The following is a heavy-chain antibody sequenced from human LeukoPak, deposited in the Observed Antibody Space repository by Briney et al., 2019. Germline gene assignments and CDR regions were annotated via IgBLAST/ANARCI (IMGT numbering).Heavy chain of an antibody. CDR2: ISSSSSYI. J-gene: IGHJ4*02. CDR3: ATESIHYYGADY. CDR1: GFTFSSYS. D-gene: IGHD3-22*01. V-gene: IGHV3-21*01. Sequence: GGSLRLSCAASGFTFSSYSMNWVRQAPGKGLEWVSSISSSSSYIYHADSVKGRFTISRDNAKNSLYLQMNSLRAEDTAVYYCATESIHYYGADYWGQGTLVTVSS.